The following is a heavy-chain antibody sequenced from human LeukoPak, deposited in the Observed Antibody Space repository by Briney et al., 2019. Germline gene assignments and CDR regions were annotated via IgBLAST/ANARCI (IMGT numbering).Heavy chain of an antibody. D-gene: IGHD5-12*01. CDR3: ARDPVRWLRLGYFDY. Sequence: GGSLRLSCAASGFTFSSYWMSWVRQAPGKGLEWVANIKQDGSEKYYVDSVKGRFTISRDNAKNSLYLQMNRLRAEDRAVYYWARDPVRWLRLGYFDYWGQGTLVTVSS. V-gene: IGHV3-7*01. J-gene: IGHJ4*02. CDR1: GFTFSSYW. CDR2: IKQDGSEK.